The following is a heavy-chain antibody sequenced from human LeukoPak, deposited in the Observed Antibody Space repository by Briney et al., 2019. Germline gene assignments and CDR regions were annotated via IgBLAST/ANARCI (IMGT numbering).Heavy chain of an antibody. D-gene: IGHD3-16*01. J-gene: IGHJ6*02. CDR1: GYTFTGYY. V-gene: IGHV1-2*02. Sequence: GASVKVSCKSAGYTFTGYYMYWVRQAPGQGLEWMGWINPNSGGTNYAQKFQGRVTMTRDTSISTAYMELSRLRSDDTAVYYCARVTMDDTFGMDVWGQGTTVTVSS. CDR2: INPNSGGT. CDR3: ARVTMDDTFGMDV.